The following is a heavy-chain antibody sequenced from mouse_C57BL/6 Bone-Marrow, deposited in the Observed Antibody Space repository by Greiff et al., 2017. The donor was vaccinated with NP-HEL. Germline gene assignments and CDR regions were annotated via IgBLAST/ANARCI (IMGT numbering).Heavy chain of an antibody. J-gene: IGHJ2*01. CDR2: IYPRSGNT. CDR3: ARARLLRDFDY. D-gene: IGHD1-1*01. V-gene: IGHV1-81*01. CDR1: GYTFTSYG. Sequence: QVQLQQSGAELARPGASVKLSCKASGYTFTSYGISWVKQRTGQGLEWIGEIYPRSGNTYYNEKFKGKATLTADKSSSTAYMELRSLTSEDSAVYFCARARLLRDFDYWGQGTTLTVSA.